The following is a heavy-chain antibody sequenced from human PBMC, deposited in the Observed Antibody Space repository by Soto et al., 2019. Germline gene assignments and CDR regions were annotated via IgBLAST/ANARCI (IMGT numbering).Heavy chain of an antibody. Sequence: TGGSPRLSCATSGFTFSSYPMHWIRHAPGKGLEWEAVISYDGSSTYYADSVKGRFTISRDNSKNTLYLQMNSLRAEETAVYYCARVEWELLRNYYYGMDVWGQGTTVTVSS. J-gene: IGHJ6*02. D-gene: IGHD1-26*01. V-gene: IGHV3-30-3*01. CDR3: ARVEWELLRNYYYGMDV. CDR1: GFTFSSYP. CDR2: ISYDGSST.